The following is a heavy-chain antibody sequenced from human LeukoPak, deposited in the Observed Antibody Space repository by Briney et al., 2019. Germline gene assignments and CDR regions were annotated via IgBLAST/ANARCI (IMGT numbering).Heavy chain of an antibody. CDR2: ISSSGSTI. Sequence: GGSLRLSCAASGFTFSDYYMSWIRQAPGKGLEWVSYISSSGSTIYYADSVKGRFTISRDNAKNSLYLQMNSLRAEDTAVYYCARDRGSSSWYEGGEYYFDYWGQGTLVPVSS. V-gene: IGHV3-11*01. D-gene: IGHD6-13*01. CDR1: GFTFSDYY. J-gene: IGHJ4*02. CDR3: ARDRGSSSWYEGGEYYFDY.